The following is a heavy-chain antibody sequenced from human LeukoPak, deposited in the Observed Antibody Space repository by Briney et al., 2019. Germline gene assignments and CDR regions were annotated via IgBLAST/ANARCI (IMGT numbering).Heavy chain of an antibody. CDR3: ALKLGMAVWYFDL. Sequence: VASVKVSCKASGGTFSSYAISWVRQAPGQGLEWMGRIIPILGIANYAQKFQGRVTITADKSTSTAYMELSSLRSEDTAVYYCALKLGMAVWYFDLWGRGTLVTVSS. J-gene: IGHJ2*01. D-gene: IGHD7-27*01. CDR2: IIPILGIA. V-gene: IGHV1-69*04. CDR1: GGTFSSYA.